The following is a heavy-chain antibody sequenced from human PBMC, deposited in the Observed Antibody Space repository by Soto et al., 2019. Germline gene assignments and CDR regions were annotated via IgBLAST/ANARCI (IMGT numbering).Heavy chain of an antibody. D-gene: IGHD3-9*01. J-gene: IGHJ3*02. Sequence: GGSLRLSCAASGFTFSSYWMSWVRQAPGKGLEWVANIKQDGSEKYYVDSVKGRFTISRDNAKNSLYLQMNSLRAEDTAVYYCARVPVTYYDIPGAFDIWGQGTMVTVSS. CDR2: IKQDGSEK. V-gene: IGHV3-7*05. CDR3: ARVPVTYYDIPGAFDI. CDR1: GFTFSSYW.